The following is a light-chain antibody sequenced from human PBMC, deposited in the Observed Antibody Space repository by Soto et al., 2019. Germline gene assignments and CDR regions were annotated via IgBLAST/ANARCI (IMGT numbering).Light chain of an antibody. CDR3: TSYTSSTTLDV. J-gene: IGLJ1*01. CDR1: SSDVGGYNY. CDR2: EVS. Sequence: QSVLTQPASVSGSPGQSITISCTGTSSDVGGYNYVSWYQQHPGKAPKLMIYEVSNRPLGVSNRFSGSKSGNTASLTISALQSEDEADYYCTSYTSSTTLDVFGSGTNVTVL. V-gene: IGLV2-14*01.